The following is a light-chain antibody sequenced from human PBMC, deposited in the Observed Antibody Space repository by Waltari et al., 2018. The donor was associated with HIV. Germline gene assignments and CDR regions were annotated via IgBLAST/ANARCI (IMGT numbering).Light chain of an antibody. J-gene: IGKJ3*01. CDR3: QQYYTTPFT. CDR1: QSVLDSSNNKNF. Sequence: DLVMTQSPDSLAVSLGERATINCKSNQSVLDSSNNKNFLAWSQQKPGQPPKLLISWASTRESGVPGRFSGSGSGTDFTLTISSLQAEDVAVYYCQQYYTTPFTFGPGTKVDIK. CDR2: WAS. V-gene: IGKV4-1*01.